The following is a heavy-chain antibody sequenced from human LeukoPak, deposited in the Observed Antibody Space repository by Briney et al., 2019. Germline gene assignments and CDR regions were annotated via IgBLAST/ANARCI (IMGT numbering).Heavy chain of an antibody. CDR1: GFTFSSYW. CDR2: INWNGGST. CDR3: ARDRDCSGGSCYFDY. D-gene: IGHD2-15*01. V-gene: IGHV3-20*04. Sequence: PGGSLRLSCAASGFTFSSYWMSWVRQAPGKGLEWVSGINWNGGSTGYADSVKGRFTISRDNAKNSLYLQMNSLRAEDTALYYCARDRDCSGGSCYFDYWGQGTLVTVSS. J-gene: IGHJ4*02.